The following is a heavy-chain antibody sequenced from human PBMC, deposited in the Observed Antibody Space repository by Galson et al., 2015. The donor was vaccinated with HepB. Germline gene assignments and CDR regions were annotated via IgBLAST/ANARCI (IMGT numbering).Heavy chain of an antibody. D-gene: IGHD1-26*01. J-gene: IGHJ6*03. CDR3: ARAGRGSYGQNYYYYYMDV. V-gene: IGHV3-21*01. Sequence: SLRLSCAAPGVTFSSYSMNWVRQAPGRGLVWASSISPTPTYIYYADSVQGRFTISRDNAKNSLYLQMNSLRAEDTAVYYCARAGRGSYGQNYYYYYMDVWGKGTTVTVSS. CDR1: GVTFSSYS. CDR2: ISPTPTYI.